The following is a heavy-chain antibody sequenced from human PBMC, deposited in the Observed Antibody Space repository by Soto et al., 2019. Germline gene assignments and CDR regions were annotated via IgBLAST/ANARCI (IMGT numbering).Heavy chain of an antibody. J-gene: IGHJ6*02. CDR3: ARGRQGDYYYYGMDV. CDR1: GFIFSSYG. V-gene: IGHV3-33*01. CDR2: IWYDGSNK. Sequence: GGSLRLSCAASGFIFSSYGMHWVRQAPGKGLEWVAVIWYDGSNKYYADSVKGRFTISRDNSKNTLYLQMNSLRAEDTAVYYCARGRQGDYYYYGMDVWGQGTTVTSP. D-gene: IGHD1-26*01.